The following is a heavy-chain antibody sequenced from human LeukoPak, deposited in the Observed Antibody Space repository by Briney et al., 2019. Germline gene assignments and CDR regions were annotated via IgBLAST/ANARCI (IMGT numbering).Heavy chain of an antibody. V-gene: IGHV4-38-2*01. CDR2: IYHSGST. D-gene: IGHD4-11*01. Sequence: KPSETLSLTCAVSAYSIRGDDYWGWVRQSPGKGLECIGSIYHSGSTHYNPSLKSRVTISVDTSKNQFSLMLNSVTAADTAVYYCARNRSMTTTPGFDHWGQGTLVTVSS. J-gene: IGHJ4*02. CDR1: AYSIRGDDY. CDR3: ARNRSMTTTPGFDH.